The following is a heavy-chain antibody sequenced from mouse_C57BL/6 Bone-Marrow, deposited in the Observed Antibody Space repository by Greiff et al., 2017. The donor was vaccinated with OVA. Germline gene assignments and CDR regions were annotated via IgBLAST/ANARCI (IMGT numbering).Heavy chain of an antibody. D-gene: IGHD1-1*01. Sequence: VNLVESGPGLVAPSQSLSITCTVSGFSLTSYGVDWVRQSPGKGLEWLGVIWGVGSTNYNSAPKSRLSISKDNSKSQVFLKMNSLQTDDTAMYYCASEGYYGSSYGAMDYWGQGTSVTVSS. J-gene: IGHJ4*01. CDR3: ASEGYYGSSYGAMDY. CDR2: IWGVGST. V-gene: IGHV2-6*01. CDR1: GFSLTSYG.